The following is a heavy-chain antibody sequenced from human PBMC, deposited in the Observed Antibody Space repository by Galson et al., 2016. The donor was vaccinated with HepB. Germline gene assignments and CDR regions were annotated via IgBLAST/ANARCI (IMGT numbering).Heavy chain of an antibody. CDR3: ARGILYFEH. CDR1: GFTFSSYA. Sequence: SLRLSCAASGFTFSSYAMSWVRQAPGKGLEWVSLIYRGGTTYYADSVKGRFTISRDNSKNTLYLQMNSLRAEDTAVYYCARGILYFEHWGQGTLVTVSS. CDR2: IYRGGTT. J-gene: IGHJ4*02. V-gene: IGHV3-53*01.